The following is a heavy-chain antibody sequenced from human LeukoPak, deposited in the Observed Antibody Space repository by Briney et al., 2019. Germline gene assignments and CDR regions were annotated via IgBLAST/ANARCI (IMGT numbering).Heavy chain of an antibody. Sequence: GGSLRLSCAASGFTFSSYSMNWVRQAPGKGLEWVSSISSSSSYIYYADSVKGRFTISRDNAKNSLCLQMNSLRAEDTAVYYCARDDGGVPSDYWGQGTLVTVSS. V-gene: IGHV3-21*01. CDR3: ARDDGGVPSDY. CDR1: GFTFSSYS. J-gene: IGHJ4*02. CDR2: ISSSSSYI. D-gene: IGHD3-3*01.